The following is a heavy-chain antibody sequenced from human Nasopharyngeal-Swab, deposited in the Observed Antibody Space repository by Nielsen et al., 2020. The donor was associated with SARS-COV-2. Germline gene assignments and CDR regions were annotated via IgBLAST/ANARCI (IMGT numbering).Heavy chain of an antibody. CDR1: GFTFSNSV. CDR3: ADPPFSEY. Sequence: GESLKISCAASGFTFSNSVMNWVRQTPEKGLEWVSTISVGSGDATYYADSVKGRFTVSRDNSKSTLYLQMNSLRADDTALYYCADPPFSEYWGQGTLVTVSS. J-gene: IGHJ4*02. V-gene: IGHV3-23*01. CDR2: ISVGSGDAT.